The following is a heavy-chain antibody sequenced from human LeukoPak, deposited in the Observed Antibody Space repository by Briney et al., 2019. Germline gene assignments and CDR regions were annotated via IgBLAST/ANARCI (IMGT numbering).Heavy chain of an antibody. CDR3: ARDDPLDKISSGWGP. V-gene: IGHV3-64*01. Sequence: GGSLRLSCAASGFTFSSYAMHWVRQAPGKGLEYVSAISSNGDNTYYANSVKGRITISRDNSKNTLYLQMGSLRSEDTAVYYCARDDPLDKISSGWGPWGQGTLVTVSS. D-gene: IGHD6-19*01. CDR2: ISSNGDNT. J-gene: IGHJ5*02. CDR1: GFTFSSYA.